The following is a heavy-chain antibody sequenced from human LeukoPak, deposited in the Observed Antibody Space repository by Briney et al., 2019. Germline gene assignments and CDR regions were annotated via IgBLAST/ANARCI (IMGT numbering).Heavy chain of an antibody. Sequence: PSETLSLTCTVSGGSISSSSYYWGWIRQPPGKGLEWIGSIYYSGSTYYNPSLKSRVTISVDTSKNQFSLKLSSVTAADTAVYYCARGGGYSGYAPDWYFDLWGRGTLVTVSS. J-gene: IGHJ2*01. CDR3: ARGGGYSGYAPDWYFDL. V-gene: IGHV4-39*07. D-gene: IGHD5-12*01. CDR2: IYYSGST. CDR1: GGSISSSSYY.